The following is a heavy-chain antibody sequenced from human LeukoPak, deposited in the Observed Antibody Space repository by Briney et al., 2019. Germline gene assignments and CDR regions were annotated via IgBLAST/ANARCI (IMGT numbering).Heavy chain of an antibody. D-gene: IGHD4-17*01. CDR3: ASLDYGGYVPFDY. Sequence: KTSETLSLTCTVSGGSISSSSYYWGWIRQPPGKGLEWIGSIYYSGSTYYNPSLKSRVTISVDTSKNQFSLKLSSVTAADTAVYYCASLDYGGYVPFDYWGQGTLVTVSS. CDR2: IYYSGST. J-gene: IGHJ4*02. V-gene: IGHV4-39*01. CDR1: GGSISSSSYY.